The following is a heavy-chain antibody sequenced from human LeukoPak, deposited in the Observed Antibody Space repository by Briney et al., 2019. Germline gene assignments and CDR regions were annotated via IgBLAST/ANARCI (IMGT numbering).Heavy chain of an antibody. D-gene: IGHD1-26*01. J-gene: IGHJ1*01. CDR3: AKKVVVGATSPYSDFQD. V-gene: IGHV3-23*01. Sequence: GGSLRLCCAASGFTFNSYAMSWVRQAPGKGLEWVSAISGSGVTTHYAGSVKGRFSISRDNSKNTLYLRMNSLRAEDTALYYCAKKVVVGATSPYSDFQDWGQGTLVTVSS. CDR2: ISGSGVTT. CDR1: GFTFNSYA.